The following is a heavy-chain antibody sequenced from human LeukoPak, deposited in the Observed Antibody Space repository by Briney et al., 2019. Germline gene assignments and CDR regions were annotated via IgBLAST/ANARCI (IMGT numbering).Heavy chain of an antibody. CDR1: VGSISGYY. CDR3: ARSDAFDI. Sequence: SETLSLTCTVSVGSISGYYWSWIRQPAGKGLEWIGRIYTSGSTSYNPSLKSRVTMLIDTSKNELSLTLTSVTVADTAVYYCARSDAFDIWGQGTMVTVSS. J-gene: IGHJ3*02. CDR2: IYTSGST. V-gene: IGHV4-4*07.